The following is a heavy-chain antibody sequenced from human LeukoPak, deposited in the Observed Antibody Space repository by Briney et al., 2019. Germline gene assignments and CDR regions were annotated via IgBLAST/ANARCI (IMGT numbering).Heavy chain of an antibody. Sequence: GASVKVSCKASGYTFTSYAMHWVRQAPGQRLEWMGWINAGNGNTKYSQKFQGRVTITRDTSASTAYMELSSPRSEDTAVHYCASISPSLFHSSGWSFDYWGQGTLVTVSS. V-gene: IGHV1-3*01. CDR2: INAGNGNT. D-gene: IGHD6-19*01. J-gene: IGHJ4*02. CDR1: GYTFTSYA. CDR3: ASISPSLFHSSGWSFDY.